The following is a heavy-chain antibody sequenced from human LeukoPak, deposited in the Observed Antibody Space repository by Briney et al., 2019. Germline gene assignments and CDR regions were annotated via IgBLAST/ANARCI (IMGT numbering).Heavy chain of an antibody. CDR3: AREEQWLVRGYFDY. D-gene: IGHD6-19*01. V-gene: IGHV3-48*02. Sequence: GGSLRLSCAATGFTFSSYSMNWVRQAPGKGLEWVSYISSSSSTIYYADSVKGRFTISRDNAKNSLYLQMNSLGDEDTAVYYCAREEQWLVRGYFDYWGQGTLVTVSS. J-gene: IGHJ4*02. CDR2: ISSSSSTI. CDR1: GFTFSSYS.